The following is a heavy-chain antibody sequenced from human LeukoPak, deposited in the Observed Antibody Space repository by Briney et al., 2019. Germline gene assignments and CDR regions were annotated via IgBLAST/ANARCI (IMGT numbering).Heavy chain of an antibody. Sequence: GGSLRLSCAASGFTFSNYAMHWVRQAPGKGLEWVAVMSYDGTNKYYPDSVKGRLTISRDNSYNTLYLQMDSLTAEDTAVYYCAKESTAYYYYGMHVWGQGTTVTVSS. J-gene: IGHJ6*02. V-gene: IGHV3-30*18. CDR3: AKESTAYYYYGMHV. D-gene: IGHD2-21*02. CDR2: MSYDGTNK. CDR1: GFTFSNYA.